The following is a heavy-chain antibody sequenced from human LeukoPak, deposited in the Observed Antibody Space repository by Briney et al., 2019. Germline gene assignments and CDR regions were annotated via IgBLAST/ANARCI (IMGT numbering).Heavy chain of an antibody. CDR3: ARAPEYGLYYFDY. CDR1: GGSISSYY. CDR2: IYYSGST. J-gene: IGHJ4*02. D-gene: IGHD1-14*01. V-gene: IGHV4-59*12. Sequence: SETLSLTCTVSGGSISSYYWSWIRQPPGKGLEWIGYIYYSGSTNYNPSLKSRVTISVDTSKNQFSLKLISVTAADTAVYYCARAPEYGLYYFDYWGQGTLVTVSS.